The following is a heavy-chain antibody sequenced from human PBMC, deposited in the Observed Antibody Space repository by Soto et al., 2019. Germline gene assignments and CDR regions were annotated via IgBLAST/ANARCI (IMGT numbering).Heavy chain of an antibody. CDR1: GFTFSSYS. Sequence: GGSLRLSCAASGFTFSSYSMNWVRQAPGKGLEWVSSISSSSSYIYYADSVKGRFTISRDNAKNSLYLQMNSLRAEDTAVYYCARAAEYYDILTGNDAFDIWGQGTMVTVSS. CDR3: ARAAEYYDILTGNDAFDI. CDR2: ISSSSSYI. V-gene: IGHV3-21*01. J-gene: IGHJ3*02. D-gene: IGHD3-9*01.